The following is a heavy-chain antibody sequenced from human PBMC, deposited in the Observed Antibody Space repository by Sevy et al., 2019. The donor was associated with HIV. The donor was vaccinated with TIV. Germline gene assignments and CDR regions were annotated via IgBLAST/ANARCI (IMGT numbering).Heavy chain of an antibody. CDR1: GFTFSSYA. Sequence: GGSLRLSCAASGFTFSSYAMHWVRQAPGKGLEWVAVISYDGSNKYYADSVKGRFTISRDNSKNTLYLQMNSLRAEDTAVYYGARDNPPVVPAAIELVYYYYGMDVWGQGTTVTVSS. J-gene: IGHJ6*02. CDR2: ISYDGSNK. V-gene: IGHV3-30*04. D-gene: IGHD2-2*01. CDR3: ARDNPPVVPAAIELVYYYYGMDV.